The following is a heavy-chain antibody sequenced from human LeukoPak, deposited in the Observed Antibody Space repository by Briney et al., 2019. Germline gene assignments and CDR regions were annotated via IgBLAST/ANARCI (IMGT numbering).Heavy chain of an antibody. V-gene: IGHV3-66*01. Sequence: GGSLRLSCAASGFTVSSNYMSWVRQAPGKGLEWVSVIYSGGSTYYADSVKGRFTISRDKSKNTLYLQMNSLRAEDTAVYYCARDSYSSGSPFDYWGQGTLVTVSS. J-gene: IGHJ4*02. D-gene: IGHD6-19*01. CDR2: IYSGGST. CDR1: GFTVSSNY. CDR3: ARDSYSSGSPFDY.